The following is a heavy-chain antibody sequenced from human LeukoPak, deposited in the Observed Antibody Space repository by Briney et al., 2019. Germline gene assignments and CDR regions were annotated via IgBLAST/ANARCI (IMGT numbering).Heavy chain of an antibody. V-gene: IGHV4-34*01. CDR2: INHSGST. CDR3: ARGSRTTGRGDY. Sequence: SETLSLTCAVYGGSLSGYYWSWIRQPPGKGLEWIGEINHSGSTNYNPSLKSRVTISVDTSKNQFSLKLSSVTAADTAVYYCARGSRTTGRGDYWGQGTLVTVSS. CDR1: GGSLSGYY. J-gene: IGHJ4*02. D-gene: IGHD1-1*01.